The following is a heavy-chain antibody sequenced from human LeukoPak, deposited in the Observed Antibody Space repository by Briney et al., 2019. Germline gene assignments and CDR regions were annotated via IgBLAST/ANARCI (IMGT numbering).Heavy chain of an antibody. CDR3: ARVGSNYGDWFDP. Sequence: PSETLSLTCAVYGGSFSGYYWSWLRQPPGKGLEWVGEINHSGSTNYNPSLKSRVTISVDTSKNQFSLKLSSLTAADTAVYYCARVGSNYGDWFDPWGREPWSPSPQ. V-gene: IGHV4-34*01. CDR2: INHSGST. CDR1: GGSFSGYY. D-gene: IGHD4-11*01. J-gene: IGHJ5*02.